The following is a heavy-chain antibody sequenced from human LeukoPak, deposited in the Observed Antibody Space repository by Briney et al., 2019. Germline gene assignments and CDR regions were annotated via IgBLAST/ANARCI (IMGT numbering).Heavy chain of an antibody. CDR3: AREGSSWYYYYYGMDV. D-gene: IGHD6-13*01. Sequence: PGRSLRLSCAASGFTFGSYAMHWVRQAPGKGLEWVAVISYDGSNKYYADSVKGRFTISRDNSKNTLYLQMNSLRAEDTAVYYCAREGSSWYYYYYGMDVWGQGTTVTVSS. V-gene: IGHV3-30-3*01. CDR1: GFTFGSYA. J-gene: IGHJ6*02. CDR2: ISYDGSNK.